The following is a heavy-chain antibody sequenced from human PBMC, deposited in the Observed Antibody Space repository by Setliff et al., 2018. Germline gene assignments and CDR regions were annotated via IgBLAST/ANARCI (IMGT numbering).Heavy chain of an antibody. Sequence: ASVKVSCKASGYTFTGYYMNWVRQAPGQGLEWMGWINPNSGGTTYKDKFRGRVTMTSDTSISTAYMELSSLTSDDTAVYYCARGPGPDWAYNYFDPWGQGTLVTVSS. J-gene: IGHJ5*02. CDR2: INPNSGGT. CDR1: GYTFTGYY. CDR3: ARGPGPDWAYNYFDP. D-gene: IGHD3-9*01. V-gene: IGHV1-2*02.